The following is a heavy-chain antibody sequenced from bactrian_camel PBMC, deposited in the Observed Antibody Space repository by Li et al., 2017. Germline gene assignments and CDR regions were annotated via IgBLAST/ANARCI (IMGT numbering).Heavy chain of an antibody. CDR1: GYTYSSYC. CDR3: AADLVTDGPFLNDTEYYY. J-gene: IGHJ4*01. Sequence: HVQLVESGGGSVQAGGSLRLSCAASGYTYSSYCMAWFRRHSGQGREGIAAIAADGRTNYADSVQGRFTISRDGAKNVILLQMDSLKPEDTSTYYCAADLVTDGPFLNDTEYYYWGQGTQVTVS. D-gene: IGHD1*01. CDR2: IAADGRT. V-gene: IGHV3S53*01.